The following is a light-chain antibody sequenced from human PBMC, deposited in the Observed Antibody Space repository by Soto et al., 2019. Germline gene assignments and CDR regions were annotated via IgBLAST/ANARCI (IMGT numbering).Light chain of an antibody. CDR3: QQANTFPLT. Sequence: DIQMTQSPSSVSASVGDRITITCRASQGISIWIAWYQQKPGNAPKLLIYAASSLQSGVPSRFSGSGSGTHFTLTISSLQPEDFATYYCQQANTFPLTFCQGTRLEIK. CDR1: QGISIW. J-gene: IGKJ5*01. V-gene: IGKV1D-12*01. CDR2: AAS.